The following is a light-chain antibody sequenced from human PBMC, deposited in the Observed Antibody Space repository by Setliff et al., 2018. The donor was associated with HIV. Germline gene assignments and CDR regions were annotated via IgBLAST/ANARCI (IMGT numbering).Light chain of an antibody. CDR2: EVT. Sequence: QSVLTQPASVSGSPGQSISISCTGSSSDVGAYNLVSWYRQYPGKAPQLIIFEVTKRPAGISNRISGSKSGNMASLTIAGLQDDDESDYYCCSYAGDVDLVLFGGGTKVTVL. V-gene: IGLV2-23*02. J-gene: IGLJ2*01. CDR3: CSYAGDVDLVL. CDR1: SSDVGAYNL.